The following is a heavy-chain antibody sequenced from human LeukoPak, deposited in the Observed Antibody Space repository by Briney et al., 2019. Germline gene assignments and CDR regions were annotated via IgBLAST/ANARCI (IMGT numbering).Heavy chain of an antibody. D-gene: IGHD6-19*01. CDR3: SRVGSGWGLDY. CDR2: ISSSGTTT. J-gene: IGHJ4*02. Sequence: GGSPRLSCAASGFTFRNYEMNWVRQAPGEGLEWVSYISSSGTTTYYADSVKGRFTISRNNARNSLYLQMNTLRAEDTAVYYCSRVGSGWGLDYWGQGTLVTVSS. CDR1: GFTFRNYE. V-gene: IGHV3-48*03.